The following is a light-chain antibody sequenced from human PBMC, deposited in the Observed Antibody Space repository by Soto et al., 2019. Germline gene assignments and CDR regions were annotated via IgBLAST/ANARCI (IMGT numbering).Light chain of an antibody. CDR2: EVS. CDR3: NSYTSSSTRV. J-gene: IGLJ3*02. Sequence: QSALTQPASVSGSPGQSITISCIGTSSDVGGYNYVSWYQQHPGKAPKLMIYEVSNRPSGVSNRFSGSKSGNTASLTISGLQAEDEADYYCNSYTSSSTRVFGGGTKLTVL. CDR1: SSDVGGYNY. V-gene: IGLV2-14*01.